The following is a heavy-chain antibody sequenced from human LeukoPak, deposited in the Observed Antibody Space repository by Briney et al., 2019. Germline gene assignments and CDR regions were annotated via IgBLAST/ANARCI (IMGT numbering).Heavy chain of an antibody. Sequence: ASVKVSCEASGYTFTSYGISWVRQAPGQGLEWMGWISAYNGNTNYAQKLQGRVTMTTDTSTSTAYMELRSLRSDDTAVYYCARARGIAAAGISYYYYYMDVWGKGTTVTVSS. CDR1: GYTFTSYG. CDR2: ISAYNGNT. V-gene: IGHV1-18*01. CDR3: ARARGIAAAGISYYYYYMDV. J-gene: IGHJ6*03. D-gene: IGHD6-13*01.